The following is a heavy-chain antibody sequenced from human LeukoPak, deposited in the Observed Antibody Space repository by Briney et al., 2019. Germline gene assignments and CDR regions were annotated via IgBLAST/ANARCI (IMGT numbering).Heavy chain of an antibody. Sequence: GGSLRLSRAASGFTVSSNYMSWVRQAPGKGLEWVSVIYSGGSTYYADSVKGRFTISRDNSKNTLYLQMNSLRAEDTAVYYCARDSSSGWYFDYWGQGTLVTVSS. D-gene: IGHD6-19*01. J-gene: IGHJ4*02. V-gene: IGHV3-66*01. CDR2: IYSGGST. CDR1: GFTVSSNY. CDR3: ARDSSSGWYFDY.